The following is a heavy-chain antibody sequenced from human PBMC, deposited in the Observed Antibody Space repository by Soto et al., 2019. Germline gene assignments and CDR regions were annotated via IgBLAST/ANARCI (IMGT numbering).Heavy chain of an antibody. CDR1: GGSISSGDYY. V-gene: IGHV4-30-4*01. Sequence: SETLSLTCTVSGGSISSGDYYWSWIRQPPGKGLEWIGYIYYSGSTYYNPSLKSRVTISVDTSKNQFSLRLSSVTAADTAMYYCARWLRSSGYFRSFDIWGQGTMVTVSS. J-gene: IGHJ3*02. CDR2: IYYSGST. D-gene: IGHD3-22*01. CDR3: ARWLRSSGYFRSFDI.